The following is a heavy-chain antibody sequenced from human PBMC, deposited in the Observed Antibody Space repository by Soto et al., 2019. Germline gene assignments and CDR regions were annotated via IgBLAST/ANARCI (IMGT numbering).Heavy chain of an antibody. V-gene: IGHV4-30-4*01. CDR2: IYYSGST. D-gene: IGHD6-13*01. J-gene: IGHJ3*02. Sequence: QVQLQESGPGLVKPSQTLSLTCTVSGGSISSGDYYWSWIRQPPGKGLEWMGYIYYSGSTYYNPSLKSRVTISVDTSKNQFSLKLSSVTAADTAVYYCARSPVPGIAAAGPDAFDIWGQGTMVTVSS. CDR1: GGSISSGDYY. CDR3: ARSPVPGIAAAGPDAFDI.